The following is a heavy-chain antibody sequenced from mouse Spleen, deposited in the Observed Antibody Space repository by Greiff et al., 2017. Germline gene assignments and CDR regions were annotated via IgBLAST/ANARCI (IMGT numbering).Heavy chain of an antibody. CDR1: GYTFTSYW. Sequence: LQQPGSELVRPGASVKLSCKASGYTFTSYWMHWVKQRPGQGLEWIGNIYPGSGSTNYDEKFKSKATLTVDTSSSTAYMQLSSLTSEDSAVYYCTRDGKGTDWGQGTTLTVSS. CDR2: IYPGSGST. J-gene: IGHJ2*01. V-gene: IGHV1S22*01. D-gene: IGHD2-1*01. CDR3: TRDGKGTD.